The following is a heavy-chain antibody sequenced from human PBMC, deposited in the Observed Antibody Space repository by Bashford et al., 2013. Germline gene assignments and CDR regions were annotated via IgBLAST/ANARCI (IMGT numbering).Heavy chain of an antibody. CDR3: AGDGGTFAWYYY. D-gene: IGHD3-9*01. CDR1: AASISKYY. V-gene: IGHV4-4*07. CDR2: IHSSGTS. Sequence: SETLSLSCTVSAASISKYYWTWIRQPAGKGPEWIGHIHSSGTSNYNPSLKSRVTMSLDTSNNHFSLKLTSVTAADTAVYYCAGDGGTFAWYYYWGQGSLVTVSS. J-gene: IGHJ4*02.